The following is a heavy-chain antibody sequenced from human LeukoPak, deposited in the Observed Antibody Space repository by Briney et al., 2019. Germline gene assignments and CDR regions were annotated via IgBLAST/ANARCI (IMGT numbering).Heavy chain of an antibody. CDR1: GYSISSGYY. J-gene: IGHJ4*02. CDR2: IYHSGST. D-gene: IGHD1-26*01. Sequence: SETLSLTXAVSGYSISSGYYWGWIRPPPGKGLEWIGSIYHSGSTYYNPSLKSRVTISVDTSKNQFSLKLSSVTAADTAVYYCARLGRGATTFYYWGQGTLVTVSS. V-gene: IGHV4-38-2*01. CDR3: ARLGRGATTFYY.